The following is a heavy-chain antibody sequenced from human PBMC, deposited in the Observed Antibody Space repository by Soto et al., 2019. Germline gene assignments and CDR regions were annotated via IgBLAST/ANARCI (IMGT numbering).Heavy chain of an antibody. J-gene: IGHJ6*03. D-gene: IGHD3-22*01. CDR1: GFSLSTSGVG. CDR3: AHRQVEVIFHYYYMDV. V-gene: IGHV2-5*02. Sequence: SGPTLVNPTQTLTLTCTFSGFSLSTSGVGVGWIRQPPGKALEWLALIYWDDDKRYSPSLKSSLTITKDTSKNQVVLTMTNRDPVDTATYYCAHRQVEVIFHYYYMDVWGKGTTVTVSS. CDR2: IYWDDDK.